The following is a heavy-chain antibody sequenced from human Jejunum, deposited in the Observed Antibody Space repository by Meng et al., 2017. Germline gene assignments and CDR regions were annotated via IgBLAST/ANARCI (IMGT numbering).Heavy chain of an antibody. J-gene: IGHJ3*02. CDR3: ARDSFTLNDAFDI. D-gene: IGHD2-15*01. CDR1: GGSISTTSYY. V-gene: IGHV4-39*07. CDR2: MYFSGRA. Sequence: SETLSLTCAVFGGSISTTSYYWAWLRQPPGKGREWVGPMYFSGRAYYNPSLEGRVTISADTSMTQFSLKVRSVTAADTAVYYCARDSFTLNDAFDIWGQGTTVTVSS.